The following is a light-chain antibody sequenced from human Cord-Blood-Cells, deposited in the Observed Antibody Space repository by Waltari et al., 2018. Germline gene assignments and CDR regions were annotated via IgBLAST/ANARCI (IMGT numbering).Light chain of an antibody. V-gene: IGLV2-14*01. CDR2: DVS. Sequence: QSALTQPASVSGSPGQSITISCTGTSSDVGGSNYVSWYQQHPGKATKLMIYDVSNRPSGALTRFSCAKSGNAASLTISGLQAEDEADYYCSSYTSSSTLVFGGGTKLTVL. CDR3: SSYTSSSTLV. CDR1: SSDVGGSNY. J-gene: IGLJ2*01.